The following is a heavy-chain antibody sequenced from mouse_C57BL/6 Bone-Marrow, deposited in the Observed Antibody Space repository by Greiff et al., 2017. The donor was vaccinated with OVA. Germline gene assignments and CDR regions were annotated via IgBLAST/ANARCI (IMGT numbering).Heavy chain of an antibody. CDR3: ASMVTEYYFDY. CDR1: GFNIKDYY. J-gene: IGHJ2*01. CDR2: IDPEDGET. V-gene: IGHV14-2*01. Sequence: VQLQQSGAELVKPGASVKLSCTASGFNIKDYYMHWVKQRTEQGLEWIGRIDPEDGETKYAPKFQGKATITADTSSNTAYLQLSSLTSEDTPVYYCASMVTEYYFDYWGQGTTLTVSS. D-gene: IGHD2-2*01.